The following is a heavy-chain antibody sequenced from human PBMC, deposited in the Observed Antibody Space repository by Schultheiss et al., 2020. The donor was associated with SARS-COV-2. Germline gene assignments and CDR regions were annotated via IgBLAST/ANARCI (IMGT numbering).Heavy chain of an antibody. J-gene: IGHJ1*01. D-gene: IGHD3-3*01. CDR1: GFTFSDYY. CDR2: ISSSSSYT. V-gene: IGHV3-11*06. CDR3: ARAEISITIFGVVTDGYFQH. Sequence: GGSLRLSCAASGFTFSDYYMSWIRQAPGKGLEWVSYISSSSSYTNYADSVKGRFTISRDNAKNSLYLQMNSLRAEDTAVYYCARAEISITIFGVVTDGYFQHWGQGTLVTVSS.